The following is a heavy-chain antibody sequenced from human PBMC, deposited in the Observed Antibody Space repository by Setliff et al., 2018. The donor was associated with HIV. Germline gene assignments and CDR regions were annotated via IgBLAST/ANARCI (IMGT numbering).Heavy chain of an antibody. CDR3: ARLRLYNRALDY. CDR1: GCTFSTYW. J-gene: IGHJ4*02. V-gene: IGHV3-66*02. CDR2: IYSDGST. D-gene: IGHD3-10*01. Sequence: PGGSLRLSCAASGCTFSTYWMSWVRQAPGKGLEWVSTIYSDGSTYHADSVNGRFTLSRDISENALYLQIDSLRPEDTAVYYCARLRLYNRALDYWGQGTLVTVSS.